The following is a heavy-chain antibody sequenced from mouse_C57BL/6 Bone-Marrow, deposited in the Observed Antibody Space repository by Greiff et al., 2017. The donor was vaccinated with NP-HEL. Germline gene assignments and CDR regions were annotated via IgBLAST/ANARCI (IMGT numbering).Heavy chain of an antibody. J-gene: IGHJ4*01. CDR2: IYPGSGST. CDR3: ARRLRRAMDY. Sequence: QVQLQQPGAELVKPGASVKMSCKASGYTFTSYWITWVKQRPGQGLEWIGDIYPGSGSTNYNEKFKSKATLTVDTSSSTAYMQLSSLTSADAAVYYCARRLRRAMDYWGQGTSVTVSS. CDR1: GYTFTSYW. V-gene: IGHV1-55*01. D-gene: IGHD2-2*01.